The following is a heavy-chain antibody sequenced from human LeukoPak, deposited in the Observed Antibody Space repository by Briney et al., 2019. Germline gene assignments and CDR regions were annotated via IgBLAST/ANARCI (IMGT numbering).Heavy chain of an antibody. CDR2: IRYDGSNK. Sequence: GGSLRLSCAASGFTFSSYGMHWVRQAPGKGLEWVAFIRYDGSNKYYADSVKGRDTISRDNSKNTLYLQMNSLRAEDTAVYYCAKDSTHYRVWDDYDSAGLTYWGQGTLVTVSS. V-gene: IGHV3-30*02. J-gene: IGHJ4*02. D-gene: IGHD3-22*01. CDR3: AKDSTHYRVWDDYDSAGLTY. CDR1: GFTFSSYG.